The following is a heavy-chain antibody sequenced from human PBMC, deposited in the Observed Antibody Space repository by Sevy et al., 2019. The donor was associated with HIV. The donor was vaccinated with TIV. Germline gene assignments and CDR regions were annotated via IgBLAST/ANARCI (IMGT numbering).Heavy chain of an antibody. CDR3: ARGPKPLRSDYGDYRGVGYYFDS. J-gene: IGHJ4*02. D-gene: IGHD4-17*01. CDR1: GESFSNYY. V-gene: IGHV4-34*01. Sequence: SETLSLTCAVYGESFSNYYWSWIRLSPGKGLESIGEIDHSGRSDYNPSLKSRVTMSVETSKNQFSLKLTSVTAADTAVYYCARGPKPLRSDYGDYRGVGYYFDSWGQGTLVTVSS. CDR2: IDHSGRS.